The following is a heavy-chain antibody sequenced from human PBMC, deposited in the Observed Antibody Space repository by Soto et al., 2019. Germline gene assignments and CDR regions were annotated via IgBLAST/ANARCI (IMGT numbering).Heavy chain of an antibody. CDR2: INPNSGGT. J-gene: IGHJ4*02. CDR3: ARAMYYGSGHRFDX. V-gene: IGHV1-2*04. D-gene: IGHD3-10*01. Sequence: ASVKVSCKASGYTFTGYDMHWVRQAPGQGLEWMGWINPNSGGTNYAQKFQGWVTMTRDTSISTAYMELSRLRSDDTAVYYCARAMYYGSGHRFDXWGRGTLVTVSS. CDR1: GYTFTGYD.